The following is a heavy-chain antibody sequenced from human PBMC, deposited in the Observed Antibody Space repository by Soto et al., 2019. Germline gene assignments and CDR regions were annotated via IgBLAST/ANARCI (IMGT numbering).Heavy chain of an antibody. J-gene: IGHJ4*02. CDR1: GFTFTSYH. V-gene: IGHV1-46*01. CDR2: INPSGGIT. CDR3: ARDVGGNCFDH. D-gene: IGHD2-15*01. Sequence: QVQLVQSGAEVKKPGASVKISCKASGFTFTSYHMHWVRQAPGQGLEWMGVINPSGGITSYAQKFQGRVTMTRDTSTSTVYMELSSLRSEDTAVYYCARDVGGNCFDHWGQGPLVTVSS.